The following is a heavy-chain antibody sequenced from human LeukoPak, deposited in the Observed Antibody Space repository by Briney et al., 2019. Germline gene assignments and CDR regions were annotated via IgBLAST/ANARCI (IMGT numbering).Heavy chain of an antibody. CDR1: GGSISSYY. D-gene: IGHD4-17*01. CDR2: IYTSGST. CDR3: ARDEGDTQDYGWRPIAY. Sequence: PSETLSLTCTVSGGSISSYYWSWIRKPAGKGLGWIGRIYTSGSTNYNPSLKSRVTMSVDTSKNQFSLKLSSVTAADTAVYYCARDEGDTQDYGWRPIAYWGQGTLVTVSS. J-gene: IGHJ4*02. V-gene: IGHV4-4*07.